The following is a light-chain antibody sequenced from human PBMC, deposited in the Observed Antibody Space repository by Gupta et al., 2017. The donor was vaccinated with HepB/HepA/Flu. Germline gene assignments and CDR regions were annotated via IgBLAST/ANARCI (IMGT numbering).Light chain of an antibody. V-gene: IGLV1-51*01. J-gene: IGLJ2*01. CDR1: SSNIGNNY. CDR2: ENN. CDR3: GTWDSSLSAGV. Sequence: QSVLTQPPSVSPAPGQKVTISCSGSSSNIGNNYVSWYQQLPGTAPKLLIYENNKRPSGIPERFSGSKSGTSATLGITGLQTGDEADYYCGTWDSSLSAGVFGGGTK.